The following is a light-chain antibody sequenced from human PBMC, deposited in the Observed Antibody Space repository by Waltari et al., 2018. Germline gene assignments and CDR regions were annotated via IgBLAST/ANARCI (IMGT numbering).Light chain of an antibody. J-gene: IGKJ2*01. CDR1: QSVSSSY. CDR3: QQYGRSWNT. V-gene: IGKV3-20*01. CDR2: GAS. Sequence: EIVLTQSPRTLSLSPGERATISCRASQSVSSSYLAWYQQKPGQAPRLLIHGASSRATGIPDRFSGSGSGTDFTLTISRLEPEDFAVYYCQQYGRSWNTFGQGTKLEIK.